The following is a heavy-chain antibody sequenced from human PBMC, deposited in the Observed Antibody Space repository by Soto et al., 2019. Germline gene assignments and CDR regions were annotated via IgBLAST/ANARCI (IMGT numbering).Heavy chain of an antibody. CDR2: INHSGST. D-gene: IGHD5-18*01. Sequence: QVQLQQWGAGLLKPSETLSLTCAVYGGSFSGYYWSWIRQPPGKGLEWIGEINHSGSTNYNPSLKSRVTISVDTSKNQFSLKQSSVTAADTAVYYCARIRGYSYGNFDYWGQGTLVTVSS. V-gene: IGHV4-34*01. CDR3: ARIRGYSYGNFDY. CDR1: GGSFSGYY. J-gene: IGHJ4*02.